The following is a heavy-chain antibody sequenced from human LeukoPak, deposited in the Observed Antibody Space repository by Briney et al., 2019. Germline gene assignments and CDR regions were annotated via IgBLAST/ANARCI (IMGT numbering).Heavy chain of an antibody. CDR2: ISGSGGST. V-gene: IGHV3-23*01. CDR3: AKDDSGWLGDYFDY. CDR1: GFTFSSYA. D-gene: IGHD6-19*01. J-gene: IGHJ4*02. Sequence: GGSLRLSCVGSGFTFSSYAMSWVRQAPGKGLEWVSAISGSGGSTYYADSVKGRFTISRDNSKNTLYLQMNSLRAEDTAVYYCAKDDSGWLGDYFDYWGQGTLVTVSS.